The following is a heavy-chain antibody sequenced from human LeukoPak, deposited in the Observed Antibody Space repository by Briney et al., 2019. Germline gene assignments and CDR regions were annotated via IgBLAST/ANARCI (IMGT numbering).Heavy chain of an antibody. Sequence: PGGSLRLSCAASGFTFSSHAMSWVRQAPGEGLEWVSSISDIGGSTYYADSVKGRVTISRDNSKNTLYLQMNNLRVEDTAVYYCAKDRSPFDHWGQGTLVTVSS. CDR3: AKDRSPFDH. CDR2: ISDIGGST. J-gene: IGHJ4*02. V-gene: IGHV3-23*01. CDR1: GFTFSSHA.